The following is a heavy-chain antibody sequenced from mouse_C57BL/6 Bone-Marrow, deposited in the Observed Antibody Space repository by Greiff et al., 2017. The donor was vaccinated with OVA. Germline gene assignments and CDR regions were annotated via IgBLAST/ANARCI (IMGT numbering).Heavy chain of an antibody. Sequence: VKLQESGAELVRPGASVTLSCKASGYTFTDYEMHWVKQTPVHGLEWIGAIDPETGGTAYNQKFKGKAILTADKSSSTAYMELRSLTSEDSAVYYCTRKDYSNPYYFDYWGQGTTLTVSS. D-gene: IGHD2-5*01. V-gene: IGHV1-15*01. J-gene: IGHJ2*01. CDR1: GYTFTDYE. CDR2: IDPETGGT. CDR3: TRKDYSNPYYFDY.